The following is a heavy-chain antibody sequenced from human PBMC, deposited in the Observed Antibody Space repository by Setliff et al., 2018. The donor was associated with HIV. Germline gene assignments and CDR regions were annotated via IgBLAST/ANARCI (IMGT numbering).Heavy chain of an antibody. CDR1: GGSINNYY. CDR3: ARLGSYMDV. J-gene: IGHJ6*03. CDR2: IYYNGSA. V-gene: IGHV4-59*08. D-gene: IGHD3-10*01. Sequence: PSETLSLTCTVSGGSINNYYWSWIRQPPGKGLEWIGYIYYNGSANYIPPLKSRVAMSVDTSKNQFSLKLNSVTAADTAVYYCARLGSYMDVWGKGTTVTVSS.